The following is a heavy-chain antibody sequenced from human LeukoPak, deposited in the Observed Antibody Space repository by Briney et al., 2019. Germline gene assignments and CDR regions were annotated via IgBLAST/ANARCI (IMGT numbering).Heavy chain of an antibody. CDR1: GFTLTTYP. CDR3: AKDGYKWIPFDD. CDR2: VSGTGFTT. J-gene: IGHJ4*02. D-gene: IGHD1-20*01. V-gene: IGHV3-23*01. Sequence: PGGSLRLSCEASGFTLTTYPMSWVRQAPGKGLEWVSTVSGTGFTTHYADSVKGRFTISRDTSKNILYLEMSSLRAEDTAVYYCAKDGYKWIPFDDWGQGNLVAVSS.